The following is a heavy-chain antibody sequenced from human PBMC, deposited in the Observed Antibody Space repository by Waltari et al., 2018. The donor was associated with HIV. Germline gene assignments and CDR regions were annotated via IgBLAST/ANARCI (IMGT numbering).Heavy chain of an antibody. CDR3: ARARIEYGDHPKPLDY. CDR1: GGSIGSSSHF. D-gene: IGHD2-21*02. V-gene: IGHV4-39*07. J-gene: IGHJ4*02. Sequence: QMQLQESGPGLVKPSETLSLTCPVSGGSIGSSSHFWGWLRHTPGKGLEWIGTLFYSGRTDDNQSRKSRVTISVDTAKNQFSLKLTSVTAADTAVYFCARARIEYGDHPKPLDYWGRGVLVTVTS. CDR2: LFYSGRT.